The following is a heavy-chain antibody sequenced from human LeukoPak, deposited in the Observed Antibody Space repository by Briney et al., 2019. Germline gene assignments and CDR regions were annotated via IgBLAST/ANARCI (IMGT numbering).Heavy chain of an antibody. V-gene: IGHV4-59*12. CDR2: IYYSGST. Sequence: PSETLSLTCSVSGGAISSYYWSWIRQPPGKGLEWIGYIYYSGSTNYNPSLKSRVTISVDTSKNQFSLKLSSVTAADTAVYYCARESNAFDIWGRGTVVTVSS. D-gene: IGHD6-6*01. CDR1: GGAISSYY. J-gene: IGHJ3*02. CDR3: ARESNAFDI.